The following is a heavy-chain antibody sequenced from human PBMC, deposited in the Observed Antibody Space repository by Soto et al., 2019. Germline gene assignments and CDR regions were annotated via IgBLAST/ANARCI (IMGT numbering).Heavy chain of an antibody. J-gene: IGHJ5*02. D-gene: IGHD6-13*01. CDR1: GYTLTELS. CDR2: FDPEDGET. Sequence: GASVKVSCKVSGYTLTELSMHWVRQAPGKGLEWMGGFDPEDGETIYSPKFQGRVTITRDTSASTAYMELSSLRSEDTAVYYCVRRHVSATGIDWFDPWGQGTLVTVSS. CDR3: VRRHVSATGIDWFDP. V-gene: IGHV1-24*01.